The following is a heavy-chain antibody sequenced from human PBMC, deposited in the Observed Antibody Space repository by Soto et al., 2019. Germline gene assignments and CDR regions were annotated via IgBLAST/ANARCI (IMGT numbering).Heavy chain of an antibody. J-gene: IGHJ6*02. Sequence: PXGSLRLSCAASGFTFSNAWMSWVRQAPGKGLEWVGRIKSKTDGGTTDYAAPVKGRFTISRDDSKNTLYLQMNSLKTEDTAVYYCTTGLIAGDHYGMDVWGQGTTVTVSS. CDR2: IKSKTDGGTT. CDR3: TTGLIAGDHYGMDV. D-gene: IGHD6-13*01. CDR1: GFTFSNAW. V-gene: IGHV3-15*01.